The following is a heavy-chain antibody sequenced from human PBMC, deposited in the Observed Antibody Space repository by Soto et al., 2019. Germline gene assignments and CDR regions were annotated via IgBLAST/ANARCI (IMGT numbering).Heavy chain of an antibody. CDR3: ARVGLTAMRQDY. J-gene: IGHJ4*02. D-gene: IGHD5-18*01. CDR1: GGSVSSGSYY. Sequence: SETLSLTCTVSGGSVSSGSYYWSWIRQPPGKGLEWIGYIYYSGSTNYNPSLKSRVTISVDTSKNQFSLKLSSVTAADTAVYYCARVGLTAMRQDYWGQGTLVTVSS. CDR2: IYYSGST. V-gene: IGHV4-61*01.